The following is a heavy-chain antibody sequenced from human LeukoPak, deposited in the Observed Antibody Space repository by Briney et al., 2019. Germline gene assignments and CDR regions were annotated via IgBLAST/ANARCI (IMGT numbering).Heavy chain of an antibody. CDR3: AKKWGVGATTLDYFDY. CDR1: GFTFSNYA. V-gene: IGHV3-23*01. CDR2: ISGSGGST. J-gene: IGHJ4*02. Sequence: GGSLRLSCAASGFTFSNYAMSWVRQAPGKGLEWVSGISGSGGSTYYADSVKGRFTVSRDNSKNTLYLQMNSLTDEDTAVYYCAKKWGVGATTLDYFDYWGQGTLVTVSS. D-gene: IGHD1-26*01.